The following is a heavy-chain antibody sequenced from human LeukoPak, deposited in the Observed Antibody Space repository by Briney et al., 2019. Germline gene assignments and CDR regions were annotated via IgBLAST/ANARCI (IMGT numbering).Heavy chain of an antibody. Sequence: PGGSLRLSCAASGFTFSNYWMHWVRQAPGKGLVWVSRINTDGSSTIYADSVKGRFTISRDNAKNTLYLQMNSLRAEDTAVYYCGRGFVLVPAAIPDYWGPGTLVTVSS. J-gene: IGHJ4*02. CDR1: GFTFSNYW. D-gene: IGHD2-2*01. CDR3: GRGFVLVPAAIPDY. V-gene: IGHV3-74*01. CDR2: INTDGSST.